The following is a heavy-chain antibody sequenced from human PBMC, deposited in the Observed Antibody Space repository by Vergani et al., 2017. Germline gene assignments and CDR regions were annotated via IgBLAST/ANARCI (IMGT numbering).Heavy chain of an antibody. CDR1: GFTFTSSA. D-gene: IGHD6-6*01. Sequence: QMQLVQSGPEVKKPGTSVKVSCKASGFTFTSSAMQWVRQARGQRLEWIGWIVVSSGNTNYAQKFQERVTITRDMSTSTAYMELSSLRSEDTAVYYCAAAYSSSSGAYYYYYYGMDVWGQGTTVTVSS. V-gene: IGHV1-58*02. CDR2: IVVSSGNT. J-gene: IGHJ6*02. CDR3: AAAYSSSSGAYYYYYYGMDV.